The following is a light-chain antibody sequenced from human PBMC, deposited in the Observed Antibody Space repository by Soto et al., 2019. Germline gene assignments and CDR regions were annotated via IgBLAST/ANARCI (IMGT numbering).Light chain of an antibody. J-gene: IGKJ4*01. Sequence: EIVLTQSPATLSLSPGERATLSCRASQSISRYLAWYQQKPGQAPRLLIYDASNRATGVPDRFSGSGSGTDFTLTISSLEPEDFSRYYCQQRSNWPLTFGGGTKVELK. CDR3: QQRSNWPLT. V-gene: IGKV3-11*01. CDR1: QSISRY. CDR2: DAS.